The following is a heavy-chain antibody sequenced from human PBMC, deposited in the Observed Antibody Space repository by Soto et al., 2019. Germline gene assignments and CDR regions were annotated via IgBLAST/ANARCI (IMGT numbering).Heavy chain of an antibody. Sequence: WASVKVSCKASGYTFTDYFIHWVRQAPGQGFEWMGWINPNSRATNYAPKFQGRVTMTRDTSNSTAYMELRGLRSDDTAVYYCARVTLKAGNWSDPWGQGTLVTVSS. J-gene: IGHJ5*02. CDR3: ARVTLKAGNWSDP. V-gene: IGHV1-2*02. CDR1: GYTFTDYF. CDR2: INPNSRAT.